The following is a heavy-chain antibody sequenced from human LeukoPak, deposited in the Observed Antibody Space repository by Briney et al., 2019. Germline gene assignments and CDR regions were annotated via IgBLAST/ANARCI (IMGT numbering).Heavy chain of an antibody. CDR1: GFTFSSYW. Sequence: GGSLRLSCAASGFTFSSYWMSWVRQAPGKGLEWVANIKQDGSEKYYVDSVKGRFTISRDNAKNSLYLQMNSLRAEDTAVYYCARDSGSYYRSEAFDIWGQGTMVTVSS. V-gene: IGHV3-7*01. J-gene: IGHJ3*02. CDR3: ARDSGSYYRSEAFDI. D-gene: IGHD1-26*01. CDR2: IKQDGSEK.